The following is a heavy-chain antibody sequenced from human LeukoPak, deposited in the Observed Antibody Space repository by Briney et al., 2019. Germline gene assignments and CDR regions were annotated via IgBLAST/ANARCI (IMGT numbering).Heavy chain of an antibody. D-gene: IGHD6-13*01. Sequence: GGSLRLSCAASGFTFSSYAMSWVRQAPGKGLEWVSAISGSGGSTYYADSVKGRFTISRDNSKNTLYLQMNSLRAEDTAVYYCAKSRPTGYSSSWYRHYWGQGTLVTVSS. CDR3: AKSRPTGYSSSWYRHY. J-gene: IGHJ4*02. V-gene: IGHV3-23*01. CDR1: GFTFSSYA. CDR2: ISGSGGST.